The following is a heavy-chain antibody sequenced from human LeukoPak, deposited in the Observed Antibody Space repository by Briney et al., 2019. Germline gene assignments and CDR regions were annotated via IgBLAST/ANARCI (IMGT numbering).Heavy chain of an antibody. J-gene: IGHJ4*02. CDR1: GFTFSSYA. V-gene: IGHV3-23*01. CDR3: ARDGKSGNFDK. D-gene: IGHD5-12*01. CDR2: ISGGGSGT. Sequence: GGSLRLSCAPSGFTFSSYAMSWVRQAPGKGLEWVAVISGGGSGTYYADSVRGRFTISRDNSKNTVYLQMNSLRAEDTAVYYCARDGKSGNFDKWGQGTLVSVSS.